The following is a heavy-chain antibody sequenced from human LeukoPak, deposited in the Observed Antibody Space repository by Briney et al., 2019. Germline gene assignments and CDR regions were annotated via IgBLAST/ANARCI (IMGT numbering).Heavy chain of an antibody. J-gene: IGHJ4*02. D-gene: IGHD6-13*01. V-gene: IGHV4-59*01. CDR2: IYYSGST. Sequence: SETLSLTCTVSGGSISSYYWSWIRQPPGKGLEWIGYIYYSGSTNYNPSPKSRVTISVDTSKNQFSLKLSSVTAADTAVYYCARGSTQPLPFDYWGQGTLVTVSS. CDR1: GGSISSYY. CDR3: ARGSTQPLPFDY.